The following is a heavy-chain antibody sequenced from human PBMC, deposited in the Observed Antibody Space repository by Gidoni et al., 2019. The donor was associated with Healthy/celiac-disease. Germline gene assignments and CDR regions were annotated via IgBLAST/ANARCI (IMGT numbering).Heavy chain of an antibody. Sequence: EVQLLESGGGLVQPGGSLRLSCAASGFTFSSYAMSWVRQAPGKGLEWVSAISGSGGSTYYADSVKGRFTISRDNSKNTLYLQMNSLRAEDTAVYYCAKGAAAGTDYYYYGMDVWGQGTTVTVSS. V-gene: IGHV3-23*01. D-gene: IGHD6-13*01. CDR3: AKGAAAGTDYYYYGMDV. CDR2: ISGSGGST. J-gene: IGHJ6*02. CDR1: GFTFSSYA.